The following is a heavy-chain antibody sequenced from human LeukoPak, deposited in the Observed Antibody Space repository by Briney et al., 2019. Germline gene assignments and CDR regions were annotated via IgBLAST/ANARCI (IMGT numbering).Heavy chain of an antibody. V-gene: IGHV3-21*01. Sequence: GGSLRHSCAASGFTFSSYSMNWVRQAPGKGLEWVSSISSSSSYIYYADSVKGRFTISRDNAKNSLYLQMNSLRAEDTAVYYCARDHKSSGWYGHNFQHWGQGTLVTVSS. CDR3: ARDHKSSGWYGHNFQH. D-gene: IGHD6-19*01. CDR2: ISSSSSYI. CDR1: GFTFSSYS. J-gene: IGHJ1*01.